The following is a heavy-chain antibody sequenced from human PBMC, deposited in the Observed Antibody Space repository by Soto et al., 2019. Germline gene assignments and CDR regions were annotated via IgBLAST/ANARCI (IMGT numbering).Heavy chain of an antibody. J-gene: IGHJ5*02. CDR3: VKNSGWFNT. V-gene: IGHV3-23*01. CDR2: IDGSGGIT. Sequence: GSLRLSCAASGFTFGTTDMSWVRQAPGEGLEWVSTIDGSGGITYYADSVKGRFTISRDNSRNTVYLQMNSLRGDDTALYYFVKNSGWFNTWGQGALVTVSS. D-gene: IGHD3-10*01. CDR1: GFTFGTTD.